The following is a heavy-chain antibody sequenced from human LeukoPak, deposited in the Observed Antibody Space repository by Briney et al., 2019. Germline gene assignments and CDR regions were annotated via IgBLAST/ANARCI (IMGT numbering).Heavy chain of an antibody. CDR1: GYTFTSYA. Sequence: ASVKVSCKASGYTFTSYAMHWVRQAPGQRLEWMGWINAGNGDTKYSQKFQGRVTITRDTSASTAYMELRSPRSDDTAVYYCARHHNYGDSPEGFDYWGQGTLVTVSS. J-gene: IGHJ4*02. D-gene: IGHD4-17*01. CDR2: INAGNGDT. CDR3: ARHHNYGDSPEGFDY. V-gene: IGHV1-3*01.